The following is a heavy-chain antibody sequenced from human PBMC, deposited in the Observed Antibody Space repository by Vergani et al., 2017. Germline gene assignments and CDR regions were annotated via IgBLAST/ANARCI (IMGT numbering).Heavy chain of an antibody. V-gene: IGHV3-33*01. D-gene: IGHD1-14*01. J-gene: IGHJ5*02. Sequence: QVQLVESGVGVFQPGRSLRLSCAGSGFTFNKYAMNWVRQAPGKGLEWVAVTWYDGNNKQYADSGKGRFTISRDNSKRTMYLQMNSLRDEDTGVYYCARDLRLLYNRFDPWGQGTLVTVSS. CDR3: ARDLRLLYNRFDP. CDR1: GFTFNKYA. CDR2: TWYDGNNK.